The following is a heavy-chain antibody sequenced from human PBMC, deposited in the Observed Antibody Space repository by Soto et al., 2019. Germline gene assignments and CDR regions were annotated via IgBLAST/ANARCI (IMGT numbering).Heavy chain of an antibody. CDR2: LYYSGST. CDR1: GGSISSGDYY. CDR3: ASRPTSDNGWFDP. V-gene: IGHV4-30-4*01. D-gene: IGHD2-2*01. J-gene: IGHJ5*02. Sequence: PSETLSLTCTVSGGSISSGDYYLSWIRQPPGKGLEWVGYLYYSGSTYYNPSLKSRVTISVETSKNQFSLKLSSVTAADTALYYRASRPTSDNGWFDPWAQGTMVTVSS.